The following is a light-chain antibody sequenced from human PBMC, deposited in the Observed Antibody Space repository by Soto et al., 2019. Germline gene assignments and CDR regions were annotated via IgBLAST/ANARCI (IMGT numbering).Light chain of an antibody. Sequence: DIQMTQSPLSLSASVGDRVTITCRASQSISSYVKWYQQKPGKDPKLLLYAASSLQSGVPSRFSGSGSGTDFTRTIRSLQPEDFATYYCQQRRTFGQGTKVEIK. CDR1: QSISSY. CDR3: QQRRT. J-gene: IGKJ1*01. V-gene: IGKV1-39*01. CDR2: AAS.